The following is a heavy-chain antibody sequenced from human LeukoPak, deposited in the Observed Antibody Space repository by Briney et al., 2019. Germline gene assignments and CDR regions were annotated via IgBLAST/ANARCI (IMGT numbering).Heavy chain of an antibody. CDR1: GFTFSSYT. CDR3: ASGYYDGSGSIDY. Sequence: GGSLRLSCAASGFTFSSYTMNWVRQAPAKGLEWLSYISSSSSTIYYADAVKGRFTISRDNAKNSLFLQMNSLRAEDTAVYYCASGYYDGSGSIDYWGQGTLVTVSS. J-gene: IGHJ4*02. V-gene: IGHV3-48*01. CDR2: ISSSSSTI. D-gene: IGHD3-22*01.